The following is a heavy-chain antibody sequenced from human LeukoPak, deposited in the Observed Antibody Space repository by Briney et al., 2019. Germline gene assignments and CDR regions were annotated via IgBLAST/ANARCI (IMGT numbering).Heavy chain of an antibody. D-gene: IGHD5-12*01. J-gene: IGHJ4*02. CDR2: ISGSGGST. Sequence: GGSLRLSCAASGFTFSSYAMSWVRQAPGKGLEWVSAISGSGGSTYYADSVKGRFTLSRDNSKNTLYLQMNSLRAEDTAIYYCAKKSGHIVATKRKHFDYWGQGTLVTVSS. CDR3: AKKSGHIVATKRKHFDY. CDR1: GFTFSSYA. V-gene: IGHV3-23*01.